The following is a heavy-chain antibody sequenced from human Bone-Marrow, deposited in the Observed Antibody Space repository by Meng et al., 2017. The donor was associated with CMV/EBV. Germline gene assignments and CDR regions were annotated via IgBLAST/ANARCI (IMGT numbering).Heavy chain of an antibody. CDR2: ISWNSGSI. V-gene: IGHV3-9*01. D-gene: IGHD3-10*01. CDR1: GFTFDDYA. CDR3: ARARYYGSGIAGMDV. Sequence: GGSLRLSCAASGFTFDDYAMHWVRQAPGKGLEWVSGISWNSGSIGYADSVKGRFTISRDNAKNSLYLQMNSLRAEDTALYYCARARYYGSGIAGMDVWGQGTTVTVSS. J-gene: IGHJ6*02.